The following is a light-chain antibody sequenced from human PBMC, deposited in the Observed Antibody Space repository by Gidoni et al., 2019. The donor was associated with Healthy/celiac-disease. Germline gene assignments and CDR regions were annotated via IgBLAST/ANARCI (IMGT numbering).Light chain of an antibody. CDR3: QQYNSYPLT. CDR2: DAS. J-gene: IGKJ4*01. CDR1: QSISSW. Sequence: QIAPSPSPPSASVGDRVTITCRASQSISSWLAWYQQKPGKAPKLLIYDASSLESGVPSRFSGSGSGTEFTLTISSLQPDDFATYYCQQYNSYPLTFGGGTKVEIK. V-gene: IGKV1-5*01.